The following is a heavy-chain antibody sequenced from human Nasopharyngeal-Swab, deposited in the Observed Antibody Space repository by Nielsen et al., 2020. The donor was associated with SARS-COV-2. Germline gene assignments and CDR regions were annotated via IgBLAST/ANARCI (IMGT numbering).Heavy chain of an antibody. CDR3: ASYPLTFGGVWGSDAFDI. CDR2: INHSGST. J-gene: IGHJ3*02. V-gene: IGHV4-34*01. D-gene: IGHD3-16*01. Sequence: RQVPRTGLGWIGEINHSGSTNYNPSLKSRVTISVDTSKNQFSLKLSSVTAADTAVYYCASYPLTFGGVWGSDAFDIWGQGTMVTVSS.